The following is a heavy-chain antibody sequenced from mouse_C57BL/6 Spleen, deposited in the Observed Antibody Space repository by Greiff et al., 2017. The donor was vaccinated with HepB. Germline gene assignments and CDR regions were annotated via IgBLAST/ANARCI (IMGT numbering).Heavy chain of an antibody. Sequence: VQLQQSGAELVRPGASVKLSCKASGYTFTDYYINWVKQRPGQGLEWIARIYPGSGNTYYNEKFKGKATLTAEKSSSTAYMQLSSLTSEDSAVYFCARGYGSSSFFDYWGQGTTLTGSS. J-gene: IGHJ2*01. CDR1: GYTFTDYY. CDR3: ARGYGSSSFFDY. CDR2: IYPGSGNT. D-gene: IGHD1-1*01. V-gene: IGHV1-76*01.